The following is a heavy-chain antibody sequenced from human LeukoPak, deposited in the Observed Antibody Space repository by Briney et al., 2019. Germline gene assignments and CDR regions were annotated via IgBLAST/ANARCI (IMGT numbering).Heavy chain of an antibody. V-gene: IGHV3-23*01. Sequence: GGSLRLSCAASGFTFSSYAMSWVRQAPGKGLEWVSAISGSGGSTYYADSVKGRFTISRDNAKNSLYLQMNSLRAEDTAVYYCAGQSRLGYCSGGSCYSQPFDPWGQGTLVTVSS. CDR3: AGQSRLGYCSGGSCYSQPFDP. CDR1: GFTFSSYA. CDR2: ISGSGGST. J-gene: IGHJ5*02. D-gene: IGHD2-15*01.